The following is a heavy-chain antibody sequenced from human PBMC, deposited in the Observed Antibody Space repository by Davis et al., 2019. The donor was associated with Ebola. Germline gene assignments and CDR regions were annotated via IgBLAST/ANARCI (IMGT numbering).Heavy chain of an antibody. CDR3: ARLGGWLVDWFDP. D-gene: IGHD6-19*01. J-gene: IGHJ5*02. V-gene: IGHV4-61*01. CDR2: IYYSGST. Sequence: MPSETLSLTCTVSGGSVSSGSYYWSWIRQPPGKGLEWIGYIYYSGSTNYNPSLKSRVTISVDTSKNQFSLKLSSVTAADTAVYYCARLGGWLVDWFDPWGQGTLVTVSS. CDR1: GGSVSSGSYY.